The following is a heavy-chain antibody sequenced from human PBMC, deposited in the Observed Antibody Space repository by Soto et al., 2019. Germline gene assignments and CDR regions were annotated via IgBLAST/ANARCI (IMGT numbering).Heavy chain of an antibody. CDR3: TKGEMATIRNSDDP. V-gene: IGHV3-23*01. D-gene: IGHD5-12*01. CDR1: AFSLTSCS. CDR2: LSRSGGAT. Sequence: PGGSLRLSCGSSAFSLTSCSMSWVRQTPGKGLEWVSSLSRSGGATYYADSVKGRFTISRDTSVNTLYLQMNNLRVEDTAIYYCTKGEMATIRNSDDPWAQGTLVTVS. J-gene: IGHJ5*02.